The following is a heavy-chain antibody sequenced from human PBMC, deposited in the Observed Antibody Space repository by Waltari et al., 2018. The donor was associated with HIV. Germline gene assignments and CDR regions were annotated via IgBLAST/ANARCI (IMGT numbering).Heavy chain of an antibody. V-gene: IGHV3-30*18. Sequence: QVRLGESGGGVVQPGRSLKFSWSAHKFTFSTNVMNWVGQAPGKGLEWVALISYDGSNKYYAAPVKCRFTISRDNSKNPLYLQMNSLRAEDTAVYYCAKVRHPYSSVWAYFDYWGQGTLVTVSS. J-gene: IGHJ4*02. CDR1: KFTFSTNV. D-gene: IGHD6-19*01. CDR3: AKVRHPYSSVWAYFDY. CDR2: ISYDGSNK.